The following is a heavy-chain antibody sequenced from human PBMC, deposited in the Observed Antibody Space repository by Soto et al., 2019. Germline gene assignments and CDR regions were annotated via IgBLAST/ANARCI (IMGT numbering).Heavy chain of an antibody. CDR3: AKDPPFYDYIWGKWYFDY. CDR1: GFTFSSYA. J-gene: IGHJ4*02. D-gene: IGHD3-16*01. V-gene: IGHV3-23*01. CDR2: ISGSGGST. Sequence: EVQLLESGGGLVQPGGSLRLSCAASGFTFSSYAMSWVRQAPGKGLEWVSAISGSGGSTYYADSVKGRFTISRDNSKNTLYLQMTSLRAEDTAVYYCAKDPPFYDYIWGKWYFDYWGQGTLVTVSS.